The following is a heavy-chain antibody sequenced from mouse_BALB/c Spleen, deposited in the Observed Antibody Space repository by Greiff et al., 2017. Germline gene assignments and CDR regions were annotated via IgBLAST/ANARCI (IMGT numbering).Heavy chain of an antibody. CDR1: GFTFSNYW. CDR2: IRLKSNNYAT. D-gene: IGHD3-1*01. Sequence: EVKLEESGGGLVQPGGSMKLSCVASGFTFSNYWMNWVRLSPEKGLEWVAEIRLKSNNYATHYAESVKGRFTISRDDSKSSVYLQMNNLRAEDTGIYYCTRSGRPYYAMDYWGQGTSVTVSS. CDR3: TRSGRPYYAMDY. J-gene: IGHJ4*01. V-gene: IGHV6-6*02.